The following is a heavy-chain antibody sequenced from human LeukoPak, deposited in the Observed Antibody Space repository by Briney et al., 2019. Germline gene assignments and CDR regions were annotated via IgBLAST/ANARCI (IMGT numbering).Heavy chain of an antibody. CDR1: GYSISTGYY. V-gene: IGHV4-38-2*01. CDR2: IPHSGST. Sequence: PSESLSLTCAVSGYSISTGYYWGWIRQPPGKGLEWIGSIPHSGSTYYNPSLKSRVTISVDTSKNQFSVKLTSVTAADTAVYYCARLPRLPHFDYWGQGTLVTVSS. D-gene: IGHD6-25*01. J-gene: IGHJ4*02. CDR3: ARLPRLPHFDY.